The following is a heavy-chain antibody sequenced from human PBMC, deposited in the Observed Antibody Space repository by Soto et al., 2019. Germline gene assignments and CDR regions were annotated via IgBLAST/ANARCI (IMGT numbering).Heavy chain of an antibody. Sequence: EVQLVESGGGLVQPGGSLRLSCAASGFTFSVYWMHWVRQAPGKGLVWVSRIDSDGSTTSYADAVKGRFTISRDNAKSTLYLQMNSRGAEDTAVYYFARPGHSNYGPGVDVWGQGTTVTVSS. CDR2: IDSDGSTT. V-gene: IGHV3-74*01. CDR3: ARPGHSNYGPGVDV. D-gene: IGHD4-4*01. CDR1: GFTFSVYW. J-gene: IGHJ6*02.